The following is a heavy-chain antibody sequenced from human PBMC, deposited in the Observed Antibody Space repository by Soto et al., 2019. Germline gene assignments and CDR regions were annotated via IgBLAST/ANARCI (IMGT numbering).Heavy chain of an antibody. D-gene: IGHD3-3*01. CDR1: GFTFSSYS. J-gene: IGHJ4*02. V-gene: IGHV3-48*01. CDR3: ARESGITIFGVVIYFDY. Sequence: EVQLVESGGGLVQPGGSLRLSCAASGFTFSSYSMNWVRQAPGKGLEWVSYISSSSSTIYYADSVKGRFTISRDNAKNSLYLQMNSLRAEDTAEYYCARESGITIFGVVIYFDYWGQGTLVTVSS. CDR2: ISSSSSTI.